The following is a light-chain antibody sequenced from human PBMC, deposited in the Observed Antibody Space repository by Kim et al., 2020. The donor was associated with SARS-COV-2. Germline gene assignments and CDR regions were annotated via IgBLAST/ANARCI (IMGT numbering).Light chain of an antibody. CDR1: QSISSN. Sequence: EIVMTQSPATLSVSPGDRVTLSCRASQSISSNLAWYQQKPGQAPRLLMYGAFNRAPGVPARFSGRGSGTEFTLTISSLQSEDFAVYYCQQSTNWPYTFGQGTKLEI. V-gene: IGKV3-15*01. J-gene: IGKJ2*01. CDR3: QQSTNWPYT. CDR2: GAF.